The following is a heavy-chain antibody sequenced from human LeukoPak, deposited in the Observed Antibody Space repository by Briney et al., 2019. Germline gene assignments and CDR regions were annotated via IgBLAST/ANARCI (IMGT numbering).Heavy chain of an antibody. CDR1: GFTVSSHA. CDR2: ISGSGGST. CDR3: AKGLAVAGHFDY. J-gene: IGHJ4*02. Sequence: GGSLRLSWAASGFTVSSHAMSWVRQAPGKWLEWVSAISGSGGSTYYADSVKGRFTISRDKSKNTLYLQMNSLRAEDTAVYYCAKGLAVAGHFDYWGQGTLVTVSS. D-gene: IGHD6-19*01. V-gene: IGHV3-23*01.